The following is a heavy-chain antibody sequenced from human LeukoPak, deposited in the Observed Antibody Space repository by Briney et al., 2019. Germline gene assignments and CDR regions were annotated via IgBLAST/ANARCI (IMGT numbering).Heavy chain of an antibody. V-gene: IGHV3-21*01. CDR1: GFTFASYS. CDR2: ISGDSTYI. J-gene: IGHJ4*02. Sequence: GGSLRLSCAASGFTFASYSMNWVRQAPGKGLEWVSSISGDSTYIYNAGSVKGRFTISRDNAEASLYLQMISLRADDTAVYYCARVSGRLERQSDLDYWGQGTLVTVSS. D-gene: IGHD1-1*01. CDR3: ARVSGRLERQSDLDY.